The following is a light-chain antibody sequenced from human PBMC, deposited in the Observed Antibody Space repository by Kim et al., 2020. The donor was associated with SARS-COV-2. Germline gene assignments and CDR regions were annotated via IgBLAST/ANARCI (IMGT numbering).Light chain of an antibody. CDR3: QQYNIYLT. J-gene: IGKJ1*01. Sequence: DIQMTQSPSTLSASVGDRVTITCRASQTISSWLAWYQQKPGKPPKLLIYKASSLESGVPSRFSGSGSGTEFTLTISSLQPDDFATYYCQQYNIYLTFGQGTKVDIK. CDR1: QTISSW. V-gene: IGKV1-5*03. CDR2: KAS.